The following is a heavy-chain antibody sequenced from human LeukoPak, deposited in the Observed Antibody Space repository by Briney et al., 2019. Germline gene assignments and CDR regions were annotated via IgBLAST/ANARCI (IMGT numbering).Heavy chain of an antibody. CDR3: AKDPRGVPSYYGAFDI. CDR1: GGTFSSYA. CDR2: IIPIFGTA. Sequence: SVKVSCKASGGTFSSYAISWVRQAPGQGLEWMGGIIPIFGTANYAQKFQGRVTITADKSTSTAYMELSSLRSEDTAVYYCAKDPRGVPSYYGAFDIWGQGTMVTVSS. J-gene: IGHJ3*02. V-gene: IGHV1-69*06. D-gene: IGHD3-3*01.